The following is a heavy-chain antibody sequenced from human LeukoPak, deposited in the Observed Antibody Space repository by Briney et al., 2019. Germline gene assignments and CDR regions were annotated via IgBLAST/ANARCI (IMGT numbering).Heavy chain of an antibody. CDR2: IKRKTEGETT. CDR1: EFTFSKSW. J-gene: IGHJ4*02. CDR3: TADLEVSSGTNPDS. V-gene: IGHV3-15*01. D-gene: IGHD4/OR15-4a*01. Sequence: GGSLRLSCAASEFTFSKSWMNWVRQAPGMGLEWVGRIKRKTEGETTDYAAPVKGRFTISKDDSTNTLYLHMNSLRFEDTAVYYCTADLEVSSGTNPDSWGQGTLVTVSS.